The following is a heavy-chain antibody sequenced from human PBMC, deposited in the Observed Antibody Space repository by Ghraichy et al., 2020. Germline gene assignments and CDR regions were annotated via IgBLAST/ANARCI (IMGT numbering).Heavy chain of an antibody. CDR3: ASTHSSGWYTNWFDP. CDR1: GGSFSGYY. Sequence: SETLSLTCAVYGGSFSGYYWSWIRQPPGKGLEWIGGINNSGSNNYNPSLKSRVTISVDTSKNQFSLQLSSVTAADTAVYYCASTHSSGWYTNWFDPWGQGTLVTVSS. J-gene: IGHJ5*02. CDR2: INNSGSN. D-gene: IGHD6-19*01. V-gene: IGHV4-34*01.